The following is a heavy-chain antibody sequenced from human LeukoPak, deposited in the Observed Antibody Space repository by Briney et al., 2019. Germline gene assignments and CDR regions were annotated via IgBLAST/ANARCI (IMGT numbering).Heavy chain of an antibody. CDR1: GGSIGRSSYY. Sequence: PSETLSLTCSVSGGSIGRSSYYWGWTRQPPGKGVEWIGSIYSGGTYYTPSLKSRVTISVDKSRNQFSLKLGSVTAADTAVYYCARHGSIATGAFTYWGQGTRVTVSS. J-gene: IGHJ4*02. CDR2: IYSGGT. D-gene: IGHD6-13*01. CDR3: ARHGSIATGAFTY. V-gene: IGHV4-39*01.